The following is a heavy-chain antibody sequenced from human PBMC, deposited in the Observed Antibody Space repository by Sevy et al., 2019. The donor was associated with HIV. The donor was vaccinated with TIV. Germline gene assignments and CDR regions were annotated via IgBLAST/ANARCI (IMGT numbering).Heavy chain of an antibody. Sequence: GGSLRLSCAASGFTFSSYSMNWVRQAPGKGLEWVSSINSSSSYIYYADSVKGRFTISRDNANNSLYLQMNSLRAEDTAVHYCASTMFRGVYDAFDIWGQGTMVTVSS. CDR2: INSSSSYI. D-gene: IGHD3-10*01. J-gene: IGHJ3*02. CDR3: ASTMFRGVYDAFDI. CDR1: GFTFSSYS. V-gene: IGHV3-21*01.